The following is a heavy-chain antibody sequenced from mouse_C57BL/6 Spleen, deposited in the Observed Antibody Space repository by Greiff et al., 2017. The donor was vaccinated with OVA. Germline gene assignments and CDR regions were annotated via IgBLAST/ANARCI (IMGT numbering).Heavy chain of an antibody. V-gene: IGHV1-52*01. CDR3: ARGGYEGAWCAY. J-gene: IGHJ3*01. CDR1: GYTFTSYW. CDR2: IDPSDSET. Sequence: QVQLQQPGAELVRPGSSVKLSCKASGYTFTSYWMHWVKQRPIQGLEWIGNIDPSDSETHYNQKFKDKATLTVDKSSSIAYMQLSSLTSEDSAVYFCARGGYEGAWCAYWGQGTLVTVSA. D-gene: IGHD2-2*01.